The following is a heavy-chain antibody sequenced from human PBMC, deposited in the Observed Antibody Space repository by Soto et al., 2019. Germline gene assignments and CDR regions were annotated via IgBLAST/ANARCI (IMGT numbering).Heavy chain of an antibody. J-gene: IGHJ6*03. CDR1: GFTFSSYG. V-gene: IGHV3-30*18. CDR2: ISYDGSNK. Sequence: PGGSLRLSCAASGFTFSSYGMHWVRQAPGKGLEWVAVISYDGSNKYYADSVKGRFTISRDNSKNTLYLQMNSLRAEDTAVYYCAKSYEPYSLYYYYYMDVWGKGTTVTVSS. CDR3: AKSYEPYSLYYYYYMDV. D-gene: IGHD5-12*01.